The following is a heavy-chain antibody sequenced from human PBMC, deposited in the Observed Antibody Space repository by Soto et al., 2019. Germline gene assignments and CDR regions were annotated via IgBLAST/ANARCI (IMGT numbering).Heavy chain of an antibody. CDR1: GGSISSGGYY. Sequence: QVQLQESGPGLVKPSQTLSLTCTVSGGSISSGGYYWSWIRQHPGKGLEWIGYIYYSGSTYYNPSLKCRFTRSVVTAKNQFSLEPRSVPAADTAVYHSASDRSPVTAILVSWGQGTLVPVSS. CDR3: ASDRSPVTAILVS. CDR2: IYYSGST. D-gene: IGHD3-3*01. V-gene: IGHV4-31*03. J-gene: IGHJ4*02.